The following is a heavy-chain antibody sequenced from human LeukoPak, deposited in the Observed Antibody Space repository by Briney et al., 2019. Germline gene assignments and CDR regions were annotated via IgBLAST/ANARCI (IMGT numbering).Heavy chain of an antibody. D-gene: IGHD1-26*01. Sequence: PGGSLRLSCTASGFRFTSYGMNWVRQAPGKGPEWVSYISSSSSTIYYADSVKGRFTISRDNAKNSLYLQMNSLRAEDTAVYYCARVPGLLGYYYYGMDVWGQGTTVTVSS. V-gene: IGHV3-48*04. CDR1: GFRFTSYG. CDR2: ISSSSSTI. CDR3: ARVPGLLGYYYYGMDV. J-gene: IGHJ6*02.